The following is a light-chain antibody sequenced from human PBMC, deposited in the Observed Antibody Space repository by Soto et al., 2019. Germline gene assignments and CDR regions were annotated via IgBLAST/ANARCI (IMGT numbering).Light chain of an antibody. CDR2: GSN. V-gene: IGLV1-44*01. CDR1: SSNIGTYT. CDR3: AAWDDSLNGAT. Sequence: QSVLTQPPSTSGTPGQRVTISCSGGSSNIGTYTVSWYQQFPETAPKLLIYGSNQRPSGVPDRFSGSKSGTSASLSIGGLQSEDEADYYCAAWDDSLNGATFGGGTKLTVL. J-gene: IGLJ2*01.